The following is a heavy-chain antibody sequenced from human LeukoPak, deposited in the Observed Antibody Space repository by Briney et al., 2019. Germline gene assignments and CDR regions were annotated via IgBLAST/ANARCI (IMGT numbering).Heavy chain of an antibody. CDR2: ISSSSSYT. J-gene: IGHJ4*02. V-gene: IGHV3-11*06. CDR1: GFTFSDYY. D-gene: IGHD5-18*01. CDR3: ARTGSGIQLWFPEVDY. Sequence: GGSPRLSCAASGFTFSDYYMSWLRQAPGKGLEGVSYISSSSSYTNYADSVKGRFTISRDNAKNSLYLQMNSLRAEDTAVYYCARTGSGIQLWFPEVDYWGQGTLVTVSS.